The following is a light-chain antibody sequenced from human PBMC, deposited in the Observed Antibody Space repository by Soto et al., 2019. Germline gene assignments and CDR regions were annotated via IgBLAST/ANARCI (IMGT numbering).Light chain of an antibody. CDR2: DVS. J-gene: IGLJ3*02. V-gene: IGLV2-11*01. CDR1: SGDVGGYNY. CDR3: CSYAGSYSFV. Sequence: QSVLTQPRSVSGSPGQSVTISCTGTSGDVGGYNYVSWYQQHPGKAPKLMIYDVSKRPSGVPDRFSGSKSANTASLTISGLQAEDEADYYCCSYAGSYSFVFGGGTKVTVL.